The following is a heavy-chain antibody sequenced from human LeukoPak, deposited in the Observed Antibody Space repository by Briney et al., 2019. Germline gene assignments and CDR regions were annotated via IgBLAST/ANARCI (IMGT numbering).Heavy chain of an antibody. V-gene: IGHV1-58*02. Sequence: ASVKVSCKASGFTFTSSAMQWVRQARGQRLEWIGWIVVGSGNTNYAQKFRERVTITRDMSTSTAYMELSSLRSEDTAVYYCAADPDYVWGSYSYWGQGTLVTVSS. D-gene: IGHD3-16*01. CDR3: AADPDYVWGSYSY. CDR2: IVVGSGNT. CDR1: GFTFTSSA. J-gene: IGHJ4*02.